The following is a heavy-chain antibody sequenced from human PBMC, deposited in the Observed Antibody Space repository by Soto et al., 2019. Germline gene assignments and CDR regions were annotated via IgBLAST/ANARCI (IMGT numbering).Heavy chain of an antibody. V-gene: IGHV3-72*01. CDR2: IKNRGNNYIT. CDR1: GFTFSDHY. J-gene: IGHJ4*02. Sequence: EVQLVESGGGLVQPGGSLSVSCAASGFTFSDHYMDWVRQAPGKGLEWVGRIKNRGNNYITEYAASVTGRITISRDDSKNAVYLQMNSLKTEDTAVYYCARDSRNGHYFDYCGQGTLVTVSS. D-gene: IGHD2-8*01. CDR3: ARDSRNGHYFDY.